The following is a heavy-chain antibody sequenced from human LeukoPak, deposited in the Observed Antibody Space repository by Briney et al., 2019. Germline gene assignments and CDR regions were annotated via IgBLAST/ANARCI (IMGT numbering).Heavy chain of an antibody. CDR2: IKEDGSER. CDR1: AFIFSGHW. CDR3: ARGPLIAAAGTW. V-gene: IGHV3-7*03. Sequence: GGSLRLSCEGSAFIFSGHWMNWVRQTPGKGLEWVASIKEDGSERQYVDSVKGRFSISRDNTKGSLFLQLNSQRAEDTAVYYCARGPLIAAAGTWWGQGTLVTVSS. D-gene: IGHD6-13*01. J-gene: IGHJ4*02.